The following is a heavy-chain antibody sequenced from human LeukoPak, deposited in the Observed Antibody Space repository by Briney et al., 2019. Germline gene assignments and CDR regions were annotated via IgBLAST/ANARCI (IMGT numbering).Heavy chain of an antibody. D-gene: IGHD4-11*01. Sequence: PSETLSLTCTVSGGSISSYYWSWIRQPPGKGLEWIGYIYYTGSTTYNPSVKSRITISLDTSKKQISLKLRSVTAADTAVYYCARDRTLYYRVPDAFDIWGQGTMVTVSS. CDR1: GGSISSYY. V-gene: IGHV4-59*01. J-gene: IGHJ3*02. CDR3: ARDRTLYYRVPDAFDI. CDR2: IYYTGST.